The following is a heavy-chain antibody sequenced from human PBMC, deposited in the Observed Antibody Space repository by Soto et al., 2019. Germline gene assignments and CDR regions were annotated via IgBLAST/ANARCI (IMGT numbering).Heavy chain of an antibody. V-gene: IGHV4-4*02. Sequence: QVQLQESGPGLVKPSVTLSLTCAFSGGSISSDNWWSWVRQPPGKGLEWIGEMYHSGNTNYNPSLKSRVTISVDKSKNQFSMKMTSVTAADTALYYCARASASSMLRGVIINWGQGTQVTVSS. CDR2: MYHSGNT. J-gene: IGHJ4*02. D-gene: IGHD3-10*01. CDR3: ARASASSMLRGVIIN. CDR1: GGSISSDNW.